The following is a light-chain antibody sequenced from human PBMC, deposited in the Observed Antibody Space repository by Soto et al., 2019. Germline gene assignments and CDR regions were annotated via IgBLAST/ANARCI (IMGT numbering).Light chain of an antibody. Sequence: DIQMTQTPSTLSASLGDRVTITCRASQSISNRLARYQQKPGKAPKVVIYDASNLESGVPSRFSGSGSGTEFILTINSLQPDDFATYCCQHYGGMWAFGQGTKVDIK. CDR1: QSISNR. J-gene: IGKJ1*01. V-gene: IGKV1-5*01. CDR2: DAS. CDR3: QHYGGMWA.